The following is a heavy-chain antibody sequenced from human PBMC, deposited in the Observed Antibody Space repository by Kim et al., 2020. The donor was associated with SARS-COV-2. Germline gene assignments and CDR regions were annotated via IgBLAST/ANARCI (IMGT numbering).Heavy chain of an antibody. Sequence: ASVKVSCKASGYTFTSYAMNWVRQAPGQGLEWMGWINTNTGNPTYAQGFTGRFVFSLDTSVSTAYLQISSLKAEDTAVYYCARVSSITMVRGVIHNQYYYYGMDVWGQGTTVTVSS. CDR1: GYTFTSYA. CDR3: ARVSSITMVRGVIHNQYYYYGMDV. CDR2: INTNTGNP. D-gene: IGHD3-10*01. V-gene: IGHV7-4-1*02. J-gene: IGHJ6*02.